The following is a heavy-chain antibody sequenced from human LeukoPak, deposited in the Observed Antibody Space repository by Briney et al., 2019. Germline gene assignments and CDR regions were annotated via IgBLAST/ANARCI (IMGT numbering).Heavy chain of an antibody. D-gene: IGHD6-19*01. CDR2: IKPDGSEK. V-gene: IGHV3-7*01. J-gene: IGHJ4*02. Sequence: GVSLRLSCAASGLIFSKYWMTWVRQAPGKGLEWVASIKPDGSEKYYLDSVKGRFTISRDNSRDSLYLQMTSLRDDDTSVYYCARDASALYWGRGTPVTVSS. CDR3: ARDASALY. CDR1: GLIFSKYW.